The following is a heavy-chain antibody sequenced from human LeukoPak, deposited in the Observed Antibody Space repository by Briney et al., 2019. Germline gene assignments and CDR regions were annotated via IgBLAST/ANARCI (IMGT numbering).Heavy chain of an antibody. Sequence: GGSLRLSCAASGFTFSSYSMNWVRQAPGKGLEWVSSISSSSYIYYADSVKGRFTISRDNAKNSLYLQMNSLRAEDTAVYYCARDGEYSSLFGYFDYWGQGTLVTVSS. J-gene: IGHJ4*02. CDR2: ISSSSYI. CDR3: ARDGEYSSLFGYFDY. CDR1: GFTFSSYS. D-gene: IGHD6-6*01. V-gene: IGHV3-21*01.